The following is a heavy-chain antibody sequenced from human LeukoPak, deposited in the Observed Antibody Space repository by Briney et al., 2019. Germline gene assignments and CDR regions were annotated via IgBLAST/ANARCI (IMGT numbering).Heavy chain of an antibody. CDR2: IKSKTDGGTT. CDR1: GFTFSNAW. Sequence: GGSLRLSCAASGFTFSNAWMSWVRQAPGKGLEWVGRIKSKTDGGTTDYAAPVKGRFTISRDDSKYTLYLQMNSLKTEDTAVYYCTTDEIVVVPAAIFGYWGQGTLVTVSS. D-gene: IGHD2-2*01. CDR3: TTDEIVVVPAAIFGY. J-gene: IGHJ4*02. V-gene: IGHV3-15*01.